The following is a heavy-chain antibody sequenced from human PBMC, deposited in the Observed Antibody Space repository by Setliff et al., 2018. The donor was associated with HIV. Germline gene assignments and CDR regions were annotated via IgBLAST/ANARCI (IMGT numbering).Heavy chain of an antibody. V-gene: IGHV1-69-2*01. J-gene: IGHJ5*02. D-gene: IGHD3-16*01. CDR1: GYIFSEFY. Sequence: SCKTSGYIFSEFYIHWVQQAPGKGLEWVGRVNPEDGETIYTEKFQGRVTITADTSTDTAYMELSSLRFDDTAVYYCARSGGGWYNWFDPWGQGTPVTVSS. CDR2: VNPEDGET. CDR3: ARSGGGWYNWFDP.